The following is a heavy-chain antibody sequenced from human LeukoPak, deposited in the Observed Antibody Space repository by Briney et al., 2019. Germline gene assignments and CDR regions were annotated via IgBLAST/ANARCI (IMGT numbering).Heavy chain of an antibody. D-gene: IGHD1-7*01. Sequence: GASVKVSCKASGYTFTSYGISWVRQAPGQGLEWMGWINPNSGGTNYAQKFQGRVTMTRDTSISTAYMELSRLRSDDTAVYYCARDQGLELLLWGQGTLVTVSS. V-gene: IGHV1-2*02. CDR1: GYTFTSYG. J-gene: IGHJ4*02. CDR2: INPNSGGT. CDR3: ARDQGLELLL.